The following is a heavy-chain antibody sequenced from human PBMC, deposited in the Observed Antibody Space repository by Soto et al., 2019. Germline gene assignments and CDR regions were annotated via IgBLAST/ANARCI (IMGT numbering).Heavy chain of an antibody. J-gene: IGHJ6*02. D-gene: IGHD3-22*01. V-gene: IGHV4-59*01. CDR1: GGSISSYY. CDR3: ARRAFRYESSGYYLDYYGMDV. CDR2: INYSGST. Sequence: SETLSLTCTVSGGSISSYYWSWIRQPPGKGLEWIGYINYSGSTNYNPSLKSRVTISVDTSKNQFSLKLGSVTAADTAVYYCARRAFRYESSGYYLDYYGMDVWGQGTTVTVSS.